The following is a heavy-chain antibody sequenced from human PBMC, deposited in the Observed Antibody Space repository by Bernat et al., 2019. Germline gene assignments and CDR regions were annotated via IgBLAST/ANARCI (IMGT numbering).Heavy chain of an antibody. V-gene: IGHV3-30*18. D-gene: IGHD3-10*01. Sequence: QVQLVESGGGVVQPGRSLRLSCAASGFTFSSYGMHWVRQAPSKGLEWVAVISYDGSNKYYADSVKGRFTISRDNSKNTLYLQMNSLRAEDTAVYYCAKDRDVGGYYFDYWGQGTLVTVSS. CDR1: GFTFSSYG. CDR3: AKDRDVGGYYFDY. J-gene: IGHJ4*02. CDR2: ISYDGSNK.